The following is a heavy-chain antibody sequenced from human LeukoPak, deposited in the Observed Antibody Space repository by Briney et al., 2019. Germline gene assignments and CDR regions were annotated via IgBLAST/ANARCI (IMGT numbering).Heavy chain of an antibody. D-gene: IGHD3-3*01. CDR3: ARGPGEYYDFWSGYYPIRDPTLDY. CDR2: INPSGGST. Sequence: GASVKVSCKASGYTFTGYYMHWVRQAPGQGLEWMGIINPSGGSTSYAQKFQGRVTMTRDMSTSTVYMELSSLRSEDTAVYYCARGPGEYYDFWSGYYPIRDPTLDYWGQGTLVTVSS. J-gene: IGHJ4*02. CDR1: GYTFTGYY. V-gene: IGHV1-46*01.